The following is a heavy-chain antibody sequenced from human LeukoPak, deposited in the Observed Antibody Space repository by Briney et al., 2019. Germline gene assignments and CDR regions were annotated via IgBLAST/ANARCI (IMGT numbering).Heavy chain of an antibody. CDR1: GFTFSSHG. CDR2: ISSSGSVV. CDR3: AREVGYDSSPP. V-gene: IGHV3-48*01. D-gene: IGHD3-3*01. Sequence: PGGSLRLSCAASGFTFSSHGMNWVRQAPGKGLEWVSYISSSGSVVFYADSVKGRFTISRDNAKNALYLQMNSLRAEDTAVYHCAREVGYDSSPPWGQGTLVTVPS. J-gene: IGHJ5*02.